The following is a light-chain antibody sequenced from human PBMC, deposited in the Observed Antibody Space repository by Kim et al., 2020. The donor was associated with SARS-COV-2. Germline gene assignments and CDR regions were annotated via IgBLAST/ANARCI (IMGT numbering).Light chain of an antibody. CDR2: LNSDGSH. Sequence: QLVLTQSPSASASLGASVKLTCTLSSGHSSYAIAWHQQQPEKGPRYLMKLNSDGSHSKGDGIPDRFSGSSSGAERYLTISSPQSEDEADYYCQTWGTGIRVFGTGTKVTVL. CDR3: QTWGTGIRV. J-gene: IGLJ1*01. V-gene: IGLV4-69*01. CDR1: SGHSSYA.